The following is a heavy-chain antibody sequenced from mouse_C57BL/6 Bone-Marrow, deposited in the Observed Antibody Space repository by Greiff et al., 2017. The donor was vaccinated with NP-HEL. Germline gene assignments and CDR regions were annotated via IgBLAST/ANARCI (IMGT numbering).Heavy chain of an antibody. J-gene: IGHJ2*01. CDR3: TTTHWVYFDY. CDR2: IDPENGDT. D-gene: IGHD4-1*01. Sequence: VQLQQSGAELVRPGASVKLSCTASGFNIKDDYMHWVKQRPEQGLEWIGWIDPENGDTEYASKIQGKATITADTSSNTAYLQLSSLTSEDTAVYYCTTTHWVYFDYWGHGTTLTVSS. V-gene: IGHV14-4*01. CDR1: GFNIKDDY.